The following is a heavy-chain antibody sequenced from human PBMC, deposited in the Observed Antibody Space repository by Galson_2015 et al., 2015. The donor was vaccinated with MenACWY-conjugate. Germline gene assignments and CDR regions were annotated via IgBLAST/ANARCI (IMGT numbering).Heavy chain of an antibody. CDR2: ISSSSSYI. V-gene: IGHV3-21*01. J-gene: IGHJ4*02. CDR1: GFTFSSYS. Sequence: SLRLCCEASGFTFSSYSLNWVGPAPGKGLEWVASISSSSSYIYYAGSVKGRFTISRDNAKNSLYLQMNCLRAEDTAVYYCAREGYGYYFDYWGQGTLVTVSS. D-gene: IGHD3-16*01. CDR3: AREGYGYYFDY.